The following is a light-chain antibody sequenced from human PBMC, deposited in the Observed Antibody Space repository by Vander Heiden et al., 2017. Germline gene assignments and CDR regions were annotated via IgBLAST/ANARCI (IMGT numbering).Light chain of an antibody. Sequence: IVLSQSPATLSLSSGERATICCRASQTVGGSVAWHQQQLGQAPRLLIYDASNREDGIPARFSGSGSGTDFTLTISSLEPEDFAVYYCQQGDNWPFTFGGGTTVEIK. J-gene: IGKJ4*01. V-gene: IGKV3-11*01. CDR2: DAS. CDR3: QQGDNWPFT. CDR1: QTVGGS.